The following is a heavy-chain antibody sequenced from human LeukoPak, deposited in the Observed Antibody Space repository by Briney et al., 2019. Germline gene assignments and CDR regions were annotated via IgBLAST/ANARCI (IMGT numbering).Heavy chain of an antibody. CDR2: IYYSGST. D-gene: IGHD5-24*01. CDR1: GSAIGTYY. J-gene: IGHJ3*02. Sequence: AETLSLTCTVSGSAIGTYYWSWIRQPPGKGLEWVGYIYYSGSTHYNPSLESRVTMSLDTSKNLLSLRLSSVTPGDTAVVFCARHRAEVGTITDDAFDMWGQGTLVTVSS. CDR3: ARHRAEVGTITDDAFDM. V-gene: IGHV4-59*08.